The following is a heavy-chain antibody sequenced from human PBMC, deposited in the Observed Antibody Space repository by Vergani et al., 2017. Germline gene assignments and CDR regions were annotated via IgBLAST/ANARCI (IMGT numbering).Heavy chain of an antibody. Sequence: QMQLQESGPGLVKASETLSLTCTVSGDSIISSSYYWGWIRQPPGKGLEWIGSIYNSGNGDSSSSLKSRVTISADTSKNQFSLRLTSVTAADTAVYYCASGKYYSDSTSHFRGRYFDVWGHGTLVTVPS. CDR1: GDSIISSSYY. J-gene: IGHJ2*01. CDR2: IYNSGNG. V-gene: IGHV4-39*01. D-gene: IGHD3-16*01. CDR3: ASGKYYSDSTSHFRGRYFDV.